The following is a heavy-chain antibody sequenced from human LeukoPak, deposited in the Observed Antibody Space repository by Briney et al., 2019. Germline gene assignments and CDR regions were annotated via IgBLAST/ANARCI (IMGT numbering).Heavy chain of an antibody. D-gene: IGHD1-1*01. CDR1: GYTFTSYG. CDR3: ARSPIGWNDEGYFDY. V-gene: IGHV1-8*03. Sequence: GASVKVSCKASGYTFTSYGISWVRQAPGQGLEWMGWMNPNSGNTGYAQKFQGRVTITRNTSISTAYMELSSLRSEDTAVYYCARSPIGWNDEGYFDYWGQGTLVTVSS. CDR2: MNPNSGNT. J-gene: IGHJ4*02.